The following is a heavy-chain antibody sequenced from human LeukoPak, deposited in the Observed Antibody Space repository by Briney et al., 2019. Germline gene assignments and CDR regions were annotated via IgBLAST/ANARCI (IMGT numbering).Heavy chain of an antibody. V-gene: IGHV3-30*02. Sequence: GGSLRLSCAASGFTFSSYGMHWVRQAPGKGLEWVAFIRYDGSNKYYADSVKGRFTISRDNSKNTLYLQMNSLRAEDTAVYYCARELIVGATPRDYWGQGTLVTVSS. CDR1: GFTFSSYG. J-gene: IGHJ4*02. CDR2: IRYDGSNK. D-gene: IGHD1-26*01. CDR3: ARELIVGATPRDY.